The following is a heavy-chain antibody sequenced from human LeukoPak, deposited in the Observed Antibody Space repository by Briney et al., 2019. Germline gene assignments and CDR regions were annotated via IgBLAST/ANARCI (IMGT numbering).Heavy chain of an antibody. Sequence: GASVKVSCKASGYTFTGYYIHWVRQAPGHGLEWMGWINSHSGGTKYAQKFQGRVTMTRDTSISTAYMELNSLRFDDTAVYYCARDSPPLDAFDIWGQGTMVTVSS. CDR1: GYTFTGYY. CDR3: ARDSPPLDAFDI. CDR2: INSHSGGT. J-gene: IGHJ3*02. V-gene: IGHV1-2*02.